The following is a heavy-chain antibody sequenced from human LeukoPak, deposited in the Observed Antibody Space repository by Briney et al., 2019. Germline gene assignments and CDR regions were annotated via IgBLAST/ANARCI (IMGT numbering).Heavy chain of an antibody. CDR2: ISAYNGNT. Sequence: ASVKVSCKASGYTFTIYGISWVRQAPGQGLEWMGWISAYNGNTNYAQKLQGRVTMTTDTSTSTAYMELRSLRSDDTAVYYCAREDYPRYYYYGMDVWGQGTTVTVSS. V-gene: IGHV1-18*01. D-gene: IGHD4/OR15-4a*01. J-gene: IGHJ6*02. CDR3: AREDYPRYYYYGMDV. CDR1: GYTFTIYG.